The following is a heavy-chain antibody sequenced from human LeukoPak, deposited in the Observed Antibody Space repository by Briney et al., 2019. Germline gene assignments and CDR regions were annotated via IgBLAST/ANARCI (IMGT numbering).Heavy chain of an antibody. CDR3: ARSLRAGYGLLDP. Sequence: GGSLRLSCTVSGFSFSSYAVYWVRQAPGKGLEYVSAISSNGDKTYYANSVKGRFTISRDNSKNTLYLQMGSLRDEDMAVYYCARSLRAGYGLLDPWGQGTQVAVSS. CDR1: GFSFSSYA. D-gene: IGHD5-18*01. V-gene: IGHV3-64*01. J-gene: IGHJ5*02. CDR2: ISSNGDKT.